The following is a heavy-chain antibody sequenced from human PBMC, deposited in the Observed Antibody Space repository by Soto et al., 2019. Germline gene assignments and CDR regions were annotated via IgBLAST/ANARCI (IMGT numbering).Heavy chain of an antibody. CDR3: ARALVTDYNRGDYHYYFAMDV. V-gene: IGHV4-31*02. CDR2: VYHTGTT. Sequence: SETLSLTCVVSGGPVSGDDLYWSWIRHLPGKGLEWIANVYHTGTTYYNPSLKSRFSMSVDTSQNQFSLILASVTAADTAVYYCARALVTDYNRGDYHYYFAMDVWGQGTSVTVSS. J-gene: IGHJ6*02. D-gene: IGHD1-20*01. CDR1: GGPVSGDDLY.